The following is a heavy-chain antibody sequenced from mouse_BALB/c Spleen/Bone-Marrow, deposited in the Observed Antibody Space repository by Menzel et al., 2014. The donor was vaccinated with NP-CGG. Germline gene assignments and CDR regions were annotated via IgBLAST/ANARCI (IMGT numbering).Heavy chain of an antibody. CDR1: GFNIKDTY. CDR2: IDPANGYI. V-gene: IGHV14-3*02. Sequence: VQLKESGAELVKPGASVKLSCTASGFNIKDTYMHWVKQRPEQGLEWIGRIDPANGYIKYDPKFQGKATITADTSSNTAYLQLSSLTSEDTAVYYCAPYYYGRWFANWGQGTLVTVSA. D-gene: IGHD1-1*01. J-gene: IGHJ3*01. CDR3: APYYYGRWFAN.